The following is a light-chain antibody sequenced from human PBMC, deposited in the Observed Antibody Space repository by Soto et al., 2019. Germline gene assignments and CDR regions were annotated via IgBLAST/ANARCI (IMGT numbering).Light chain of an antibody. CDR1: QSVSSYY. Sequence: EIVLTQSPGTLSLSPGERATLSCRASQSVSSYYLAWYQQKPGQAPRLLIYGASNRATGIPDRFSGSGSGTDFTLTISSLEPEDFAVYYCQQYGSSGTFGQGTKVDIK. J-gene: IGKJ1*01. V-gene: IGKV3-20*01. CDR2: GAS. CDR3: QQYGSSGT.